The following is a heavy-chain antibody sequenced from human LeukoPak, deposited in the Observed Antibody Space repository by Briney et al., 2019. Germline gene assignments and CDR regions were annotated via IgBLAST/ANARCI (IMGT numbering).Heavy chain of an antibody. CDR1: GESFSGYY. D-gene: IGHD2-15*01. J-gene: IGHJ3*02. V-gene: IGHV4-34*01. Sequence: SETLSLTCAVYGESFSGYYWSWIRQPPGKGLEWIGEINHSGSTNYNPSLKRRVTISVDTSKNQFSLKLSSVTAADTAVYYCARLYCSGGNCYGAFDIWGQGTMVTVSS. CDR2: INHSGST. CDR3: ARLYCSGGNCYGAFDI.